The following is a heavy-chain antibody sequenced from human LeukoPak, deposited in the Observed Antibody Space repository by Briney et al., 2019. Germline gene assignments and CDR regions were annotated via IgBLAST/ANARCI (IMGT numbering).Heavy chain of an antibody. CDR3: GRQAMVRGVTPYYYYYYMDV. CDR2: INWYGGST. CDR1: GFTFYDYG. J-gene: IGHJ6*03. Sequence: PGGALRLSCAASGFTFYDYGMGSVRHPPGKGLEWVSGINWYGGSTVYAQSVKGRFTISRDNAKNCMYLQMNSLRAEDTALYYCGRQAMVRGVTPYYYYYYMDVWGKGTTVTVSS. V-gene: IGHV3-20*04. D-gene: IGHD3-10*01.